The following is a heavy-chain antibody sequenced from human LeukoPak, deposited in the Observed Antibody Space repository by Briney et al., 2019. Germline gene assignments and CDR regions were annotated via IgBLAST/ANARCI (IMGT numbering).Heavy chain of an antibody. CDR3: TSDPRQIAAADI. V-gene: IGHV3-15*01. J-gene: IGHJ4*02. CDR2: IKKKDDGGTK. CDR1: GFTVSSNY. D-gene: IGHD6-13*01. Sequence: GGSLRLSCAASGFTVSSNYMSWVRQPPGKGMEWVGRIKKKDDGGTKDYAAAVKGRFIISRDDSKNTLYLQMNSLKTEDTGVYYCTSDPRQIAAADIWGQGTLVTVSS.